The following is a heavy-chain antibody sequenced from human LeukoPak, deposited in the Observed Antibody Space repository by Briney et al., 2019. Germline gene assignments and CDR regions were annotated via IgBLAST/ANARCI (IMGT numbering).Heavy chain of an antibody. V-gene: IGHV3-21*01. D-gene: IGHD6-6*01. J-gene: IGHJ4*02. CDR2: ISSSSSCI. CDR1: GFTFSSYS. CDR3: ATFEYSSSSDY. Sequence: GGSLRLSCAASGFTFSSYSMNWVRQAPGKGLEWVSSISSSSSCIYYADSVKGRFTISRDNAKNSLYLQMNSLRAEDTAVYYCATFEYSSSSDYWGQGTLVTVSS.